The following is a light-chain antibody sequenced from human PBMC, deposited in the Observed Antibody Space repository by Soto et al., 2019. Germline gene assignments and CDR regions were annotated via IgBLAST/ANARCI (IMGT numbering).Light chain of an antibody. V-gene: IGKV1-9*01. CDR2: AAS. J-gene: IGKJ5*01. Sequence: DIQLTQSTSFLSPSIGESVTITCRASQVISTSLAWYQVTPGKAPKILIYAASTLASGVPSRFRATVSWTEFSLTITSLQPEDFATYYCQQLFDYPITFGQGTRLEIK. CDR1: QVISTS. CDR3: QQLFDYPIT.